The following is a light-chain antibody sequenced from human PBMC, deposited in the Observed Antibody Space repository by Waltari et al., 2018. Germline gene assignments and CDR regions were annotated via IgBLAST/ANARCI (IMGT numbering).Light chain of an antibody. V-gene: IGKV4-1*01. CDR3: HQYYVAPPA. Sequence: DIVMTQSPDSLAVSLGERATINCKSSQSVLYSSNNKNYVGLYQQKPGQPPKLLIYWASTRESGVPDRFSGSGSGTDFTLTISSLQAEDVAVYYCHQYYVAPPAFGQGTRLEIK. J-gene: IGKJ2*01. CDR2: WAS. CDR1: QSVLYSSNNKNY.